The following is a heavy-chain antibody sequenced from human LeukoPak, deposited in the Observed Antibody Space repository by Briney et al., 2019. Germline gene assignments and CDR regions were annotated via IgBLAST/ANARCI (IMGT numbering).Heavy chain of an antibody. J-gene: IGHJ4*02. CDR1: GFTFSSYA. D-gene: IGHD6-19*01. CDR2: ISGSTTYT. CDR3: ARDWRSSGCFDY. V-gene: IGHV3-11*05. Sequence: GGSLRLSCAASGFTFSSYAMSWVRQAPGKGLEWVSYISGSTTYTNYADSVKGRFTISRDNAKNSLYLQMNSLRAEDTAVYYCARDWRSSGCFDYWGQGTLVTVSS.